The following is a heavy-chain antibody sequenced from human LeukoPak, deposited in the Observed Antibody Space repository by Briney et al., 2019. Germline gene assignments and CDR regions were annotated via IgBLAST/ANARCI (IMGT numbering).Heavy chain of an antibody. D-gene: IGHD6-13*01. CDR1: GYTFTSYY. Sequence: GASVKVSCKASGYTFTSYYMHWVRQAPGQGLEWMGIINPSGGSTSYAQKFQGRVTMTRDTSTSTVYMELSSLRSEDTAVYYCARDALGIAPEDYFDYWGQGTLVTVSS. J-gene: IGHJ4*02. CDR3: ARDALGIAPEDYFDY. V-gene: IGHV1-46*01. CDR2: INPSGGST.